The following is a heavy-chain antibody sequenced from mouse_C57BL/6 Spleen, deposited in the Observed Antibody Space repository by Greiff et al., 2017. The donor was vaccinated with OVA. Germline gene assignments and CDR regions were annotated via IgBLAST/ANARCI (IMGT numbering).Heavy chain of an antibody. CDR2: ISDGGSYT. D-gene: IGHD2-5*01. Sequence: EVMLVESGGGLVKPGGSLKLSCAASGFTFSSYAMSWVRQTPEKRLEWVATISDGGSYTYYPDNVKGRFTISRDNAKNNPYLQMSHLKSEDTAIYYCARDSYYSNSNFDYWGQGTTLTVSS. J-gene: IGHJ2*01. CDR1: GFTFSSYA. V-gene: IGHV5-4*01. CDR3: ARDSYYSNSNFDY.